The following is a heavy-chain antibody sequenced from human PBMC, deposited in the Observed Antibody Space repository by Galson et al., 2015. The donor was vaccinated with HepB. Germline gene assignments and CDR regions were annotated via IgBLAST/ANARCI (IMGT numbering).Heavy chain of an antibody. V-gene: IGHV2-5*02. CDR1: GFSLSTSGVG. J-gene: IGHJ4*02. Sequence: PALVKPTQTLTLTCTFSGFSLSTSGVGVGWIRQPPGKALEWLALIYWDDDKRYSPSLKSRLTITKDTSKNQVVLTMTNMDPVDTATYYCARSPPGGLETTYPDYWGQGTLVTVSS. D-gene: IGHD1-1*01. CDR2: IYWDDDK. CDR3: ARSPPGGLETTYPDY.